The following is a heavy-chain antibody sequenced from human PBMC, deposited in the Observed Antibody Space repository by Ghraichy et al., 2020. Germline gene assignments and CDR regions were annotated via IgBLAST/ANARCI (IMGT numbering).Heavy chain of an antibody. CDR3: ARHGWGLYDSSGYYAH. J-gene: IGHJ4*02. V-gene: IGHV3-7*03. Sequence: GGSLRLSCAASGFTFSSYWMSWVRQAPGKGLEWVADIKQDESETYYVDSVKGRFTISRDNAKNSLHLQMNSLRAEDTAVYYCARHGWGLYDSSGYYAHWGQGSLVTVSS. CDR2: IKQDESET. D-gene: IGHD3-22*01. CDR1: GFTFSSYW.